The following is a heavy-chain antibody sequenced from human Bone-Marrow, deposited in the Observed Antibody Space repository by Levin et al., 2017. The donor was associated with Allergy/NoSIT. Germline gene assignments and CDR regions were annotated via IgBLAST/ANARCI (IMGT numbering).Heavy chain of an antibody. Sequence: GGSLRLSCAASGFTFSSYEMNWVRQAPGKGLEWVSYISSSGSTIYYADSVKGRFTISSDNAKNSLYLQMNSLRAEDTAVYYCARVHQVYDYIWGSYRITGGGYFDYWGQGTLVTVSS. V-gene: IGHV3-48*03. J-gene: IGHJ4*02. CDR1: GFTFSSYE. D-gene: IGHD3-16*02. CDR3: ARVHQVYDYIWGSYRITGGGYFDY. CDR2: ISSSGSTI.